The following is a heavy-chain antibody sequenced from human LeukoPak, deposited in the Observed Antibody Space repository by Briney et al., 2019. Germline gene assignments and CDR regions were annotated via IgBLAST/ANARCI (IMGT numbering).Heavy chain of an antibody. CDR3: ARIGYSSSSNDY. J-gene: IGHJ4*02. Sequence: GSLRLSCGASGFTFINFWMSWVRQAPGKGLEWVANINQDGTVGYYVDSVKGRFTIYRDNAKKSLFLQMDSLRAEDTALYFCARIGYSSSSNDYWGQGTLVTVSS. D-gene: IGHD6-6*01. V-gene: IGHV3-7*01. CDR2: INQDGTVG. CDR1: GFTFINFW.